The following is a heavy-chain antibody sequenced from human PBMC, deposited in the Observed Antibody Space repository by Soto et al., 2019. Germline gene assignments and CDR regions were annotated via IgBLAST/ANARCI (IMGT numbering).Heavy chain of an antibody. Sequence: TLSLTCTVSGGSISSGGYYWSWIRQHPGKGLEWIGYIYYSGSTYYNPSLKSRVTISVDTSKNQFSLKLSSVTAADTAVYYCARVTGEYYYYYYGMDVWGQGTTVTVSS. J-gene: IGHJ6*02. V-gene: IGHV4-31*03. CDR2: IYYSGST. CDR3: ARVTGEYYYYYYGMDV. CDR1: GGSISSGGYY.